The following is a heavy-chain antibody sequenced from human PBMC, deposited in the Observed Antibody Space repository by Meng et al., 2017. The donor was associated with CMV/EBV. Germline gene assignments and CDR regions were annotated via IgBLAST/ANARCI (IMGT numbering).Heavy chain of an antibody. CDR1: GGSISSYY. CDR2: IYYSGST. CDR3: ASRYYGMDV. Sequence: SETLSLTCTVSGGSISSYYWSWIRQPPGKGLEWIGYIYYSGSTNYNPSLKSRVTISVDTSKNQFSLKLSSVTAVDTAVYYCASRYYGMDVWGQGTTVTVSS. J-gene: IGHJ6*02. V-gene: IGHV4-59*01.